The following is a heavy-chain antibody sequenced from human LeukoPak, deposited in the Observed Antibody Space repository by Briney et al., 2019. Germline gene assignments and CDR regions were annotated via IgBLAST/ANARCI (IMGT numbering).Heavy chain of an antibody. J-gene: IGHJ4*02. Sequence: SQTLSLTCTVSGGSISSGSYYWSWIRQPAGKGLEWIGRIYTSGSTNYNPSLKSRVTISVDTSKNQSSLKLRSVTAADTAVYYCARDTGSGWSIDYWGQGTLVTVSS. V-gene: IGHV4-61*02. CDR3: ARDTGSGWSIDY. D-gene: IGHD6-19*01. CDR1: GGSISSGSYY. CDR2: IYTSGST.